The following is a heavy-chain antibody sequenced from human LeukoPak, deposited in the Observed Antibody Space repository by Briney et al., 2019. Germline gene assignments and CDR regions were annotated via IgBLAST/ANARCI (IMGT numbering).Heavy chain of an antibody. CDR3: ARDSFLTGTDYGMDV. D-gene: IGHD3-9*01. CDR2: IYYSGST. CDR1: GGSVSSGSYY. J-gene: IGHJ6*02. Sequence: SETLSLTCTVSGGSVSSGSYYWSWIRQPPGKGLAWLGYIYYSGSTNYNPSLKSRVTISVDTSKNQFSLKLSSVTAADTAVYYCARDSFLTGTDYGMDVWGQGTTVTVSS. V-gene: IGHV4-61*01.